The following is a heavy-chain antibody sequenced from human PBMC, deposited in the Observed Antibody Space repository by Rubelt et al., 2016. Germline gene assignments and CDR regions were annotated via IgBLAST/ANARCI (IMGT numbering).Heavy chain of an antibody. CDR2: IIPILGIA. Sequence: QVQLVQSGAEVKKPGSSVKVSCKASGGTFSSYAISWVRQAPGQGLEWMGRIIPILGIANYAQKFQGRVTITADKSTSTASMERSSLRSEDTAVYYCASSLPNLFGIAARDYYYYYGMDVWGQGTTVTVSS. CDR3: ASSLPNLFGIAARDYYYYYGMDV. CDR1: GGTFSSYA. D-gene: IGHD6-6*01. V-gene: IGHV1-69*04. J-gene: IGHJ6*02.